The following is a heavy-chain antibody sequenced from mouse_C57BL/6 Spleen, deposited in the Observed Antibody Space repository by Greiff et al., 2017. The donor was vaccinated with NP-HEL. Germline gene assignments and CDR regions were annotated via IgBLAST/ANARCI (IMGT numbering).Heavy chain of an antibody. Sequence: VQLQQSVAELVRPGASVKLSCTASGFNIKNTYMHWVKQRPEQGLEWIGRIDPANGNTKYAPKFQGKATITADTSSNTAYLQLSSLTSEDTAIYYCARELIYYDYDGPYYFDYWGQGTTLTVSS. J-gene: IGHJ2*01. CDR2: IDPANGNT. CDR1: GFNIKNTY. V-gene: IGHV14-3*01. CDR3: ARELIYYDYDGPYYFDY. D-gene: IGHD2-4*01.